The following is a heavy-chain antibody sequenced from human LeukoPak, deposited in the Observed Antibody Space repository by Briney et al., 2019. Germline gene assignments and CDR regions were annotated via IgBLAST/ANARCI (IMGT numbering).Heavy chain of an antibody. CDR2: INPNSGGT. CDR1: GYTFTGYY. J-gene: IGHJ4*02. CDR3: ARGPIDRKEDIDY. Sequence: ASVKVSCKASGYTFTGYYMHWGRQAPGQGLEWMGWINPNSGGTNYAQKFQGRVTMTRDTSISTAYMELSWLRSDDTAVYYCARGPIDRKEDIDYWGQGTLVTVSS. V-gene: IGHV1-2*02.